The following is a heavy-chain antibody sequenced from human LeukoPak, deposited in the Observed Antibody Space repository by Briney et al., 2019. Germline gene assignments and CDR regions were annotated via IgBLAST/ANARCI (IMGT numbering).Heavy chain of an antibody. CDR2: TYYGSKWTD. V-gene: IGHV6-1*01. CDR3: ARGRPHYYAMDV. CDR1: GDSVSSNNAA. Sequence: SQTLSLTCAISGDSVSSNNAAWHWIRQSPSRGLEWLGRTYYGSKWTDDFAISVKSRMTINPDTSKNQFSLHLNSVTPEDTAVYYCARGRPHYYAMDVWGQGTTVTVSS. J-gene: IGHJ6*02.